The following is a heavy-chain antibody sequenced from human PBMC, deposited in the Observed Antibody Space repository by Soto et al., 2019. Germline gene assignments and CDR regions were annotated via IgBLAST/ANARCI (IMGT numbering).Heavy chain of an antibody. J-gene: IGHJ4*02. V-gene: IGHV3-48*01. CDR2: INRDSTVI. CDR3: LNGDYY. Sequence: EEQLVESGGGLVQPGGSLRLSCAASGFSFSTHYMNWVRQTPGKGLEWVSSINRDSTVIKYADSVKGRFTISRDNARNALYLQMNSLIAEDTAVYYCLNGDYYVGRGTEVTVSS. CDR1: GFSFSTHY. D-gene: IGHD3-10*01.